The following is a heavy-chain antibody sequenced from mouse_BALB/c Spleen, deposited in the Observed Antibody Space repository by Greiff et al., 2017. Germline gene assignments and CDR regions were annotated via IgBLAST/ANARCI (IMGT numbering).Heavy chain of an antibody. CDR3: AIYDYDWFAY. Sequence: VQRVESGAELVKPGASVKLSCKASGYTFTSYYMYWVKQRPGQGLEWIGEINPSNGGTNFNEKFKSKATLTVDKSSSTAYMQLSSLTSEDSAVYYCAIYDYDWFAYWGQGTLVTVSA. CDR1: GYTFTSYY. V-gene: IGHV1S81*02. CDR2: INPSNGGT. D-gene: IGHD2-4*01. J-gene: IGHJ3*01.